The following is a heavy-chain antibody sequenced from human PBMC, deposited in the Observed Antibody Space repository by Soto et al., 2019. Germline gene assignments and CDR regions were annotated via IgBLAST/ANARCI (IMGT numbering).Heavy chain of an antibody. V-gene: IGHV1-69*01. Sequence: QEQLVQSGAEVRKPGSSVRVSCKDSGGLFSSYAISWVRQAPGQGLEWMGGIIPVFGSTNYAQKFQDRLTITADENTNTAYMELSSLKSDDTAIYYCARGGSGYVWFNEFWGQGTLVTVSS. CDR1: GGLFSSYA. J-gene: IGHJ4*02. CDR2: IIPVFGST. D-gene: IGHD3-22*01. CDR3: ARGGSGYVWFNEF.